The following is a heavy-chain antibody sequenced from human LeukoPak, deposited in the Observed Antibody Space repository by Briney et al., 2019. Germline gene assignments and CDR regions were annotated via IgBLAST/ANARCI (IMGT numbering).Heavy chain of an antibody. CDR2: IYYSGST. V-gene: IGHV4-59*08. CDR3: ARHEASGYDGSGYFQH. J-gene: IGHJ1*01. D-gene: IGHD5-12*01. CDR1: GGSISSYY. Sequence: SETLSLTCTVSGGSISSYYWSWIRQPPGKGLEWIGYIYYSGSTNYNPSLKSRVTISVDTSKNQFSLKLSSVTAADTAVYYCARHEASGYDGSGYFQHWGQGTLVTVSS.